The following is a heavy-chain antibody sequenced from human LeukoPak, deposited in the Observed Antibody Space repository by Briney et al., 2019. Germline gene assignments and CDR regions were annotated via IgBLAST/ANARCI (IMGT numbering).Heavy chain of an antibody. Sequence: IPSETLSLTCAVYGGSFSGYYWSWIRQPPGKGLEWIGEINHSGSTNYNASLKSRVTISVDTSENQFSLKLSSVTAADTAVYYCARPRVRFRHPDYYDSRGAFDMWGQGTMVTVSS. CDR3: ARPRVRFRHPDYYDSRGAFDM. CDR1: GGSFSGYY. J-gene: IGHJ3*02. V-gene: IGHV4-34*01. D-gene: IGHD3-22*01. CDR2: INHSGST.